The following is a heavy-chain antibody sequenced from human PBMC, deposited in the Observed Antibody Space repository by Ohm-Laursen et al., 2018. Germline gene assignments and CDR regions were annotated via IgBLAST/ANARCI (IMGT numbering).Heavy chain of an antibody. D-gene: IGHD2-15*01. CDR1: GFTFSSYW. V-gene: IGHV3-33*01. CDR3: ARFTGSECCGTLDI. J-gene: IGHJ3*02. CDR2: IWFDERDR. Sequence: SLRLSCAASGFTFSSYWMSWVRQAPGKGLEWVAFIWFDERDRNYIDSVRGRFTISRDNFNNMLYLQMNSLRAEDTAVYYCARFTGSECCGTLDIWGQGTRVTVSS.